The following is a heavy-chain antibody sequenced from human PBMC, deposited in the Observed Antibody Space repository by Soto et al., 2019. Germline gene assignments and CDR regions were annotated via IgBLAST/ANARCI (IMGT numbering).Heavy chain of an antibody. V-gene: IGHV4-31*03. CDR1: GGSISSSSYS. D-gene: IGHD3-22*01. CDR3: ARLGYDTSGYPIWFAP. Sequence: PSETLSLTCTVSGGSISSSSYSWSWIRQHPGKGLELILYVYFIGNTDYNPSLKSRFTISVDTSKKQLSLRLTSVTVADTAVYYCARLGYDTSGYPIWFAPWGQGTLVTVSS. J-gene: IGHJ5*02. CDR2: VYFIGNT.